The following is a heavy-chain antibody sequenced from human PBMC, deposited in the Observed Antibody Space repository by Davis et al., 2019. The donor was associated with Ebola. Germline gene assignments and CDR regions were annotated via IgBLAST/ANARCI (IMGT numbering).Heavy chain of an antibody. V-gene: IGHV3-48*02. CDR2: ISSSSSTI. J-gene: IGHJ6*02. Sequence: GESLKISCAASGFTFSSYSMNWVRQAPGKGLEWVSYISSSSSTIYYADSVKGRFTISRDNAKNSLYLQMNSLGDEDTAVYYCARDRSIAARAYYYYGMDVWGQGTTVTVSS. D-gene: IGHD6-6*01. CDR1: GFTFSSYS. CDR3: ARDRSIAARAYYYYGMDV.